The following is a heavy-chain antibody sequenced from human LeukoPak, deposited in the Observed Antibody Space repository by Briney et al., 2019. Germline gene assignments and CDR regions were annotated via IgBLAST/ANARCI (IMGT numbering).Heavy chain of an antibody. V-gene: IGHV3-21*01. CDR3: AREAVFTMNY. D-gene: IGHD3-22*01. CDR1: GFTFSSYS. J-gene: IGHJ4*02. Sequence: PGGSLRLSCEASGFTFSSYSMNWVRQAPGKGLEWVSSISSSSSYIYYADSVKGRFTISRDNAKNSLYLQMNSLRAEDTAVYYCAREAVFTMNYWGQGTLVTVSS. CDR2: ISSSSSYI.